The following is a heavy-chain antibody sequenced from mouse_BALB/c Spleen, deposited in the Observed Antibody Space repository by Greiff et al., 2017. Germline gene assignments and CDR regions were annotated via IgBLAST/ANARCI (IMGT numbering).Heavy chain of an antibody. D-gene: IGHD2-10*02. J-gene: IGHJ3*01. CDR1: GFTFSSFG. V-gene: IGHV5-17*02. CDR2: ISSGSSTI. Sequence: EVKLQESGGGLVQPGGSRKLSCAASGFTFSSFGMHWVRQAPEKGLEWVAYISSGSSTIYYADTVKGRFTISRDNPKNTLFLQMTSLRSEDTAMYYCARSQYGNYVGFAYWGQGTLVTVSA. CDR3: ARSQYGNYVGFAY.